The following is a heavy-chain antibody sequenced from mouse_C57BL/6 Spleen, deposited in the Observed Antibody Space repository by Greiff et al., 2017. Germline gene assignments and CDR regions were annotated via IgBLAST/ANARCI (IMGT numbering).Heavy chain of an antibody. CDR1: GYAFTNYL. D-gene: IGHD3-3*01. Sequence: VQLQQSGAELVRPGTSVKVSCKASGYAFTNYLIEWVKQRPGQGLEWIGVIDPGSGGTNYNEKFKGKATLTADKSSSTAYMQLSSLTSEDDAVYVCARGRGRYYDMDYWGQGTSVTVSS. CDR2: IDPGSGGT. CDR3: ARGRGRYYDMDY. J-gene: IGHJ4*01. V-gene: IGHV1-54*01.